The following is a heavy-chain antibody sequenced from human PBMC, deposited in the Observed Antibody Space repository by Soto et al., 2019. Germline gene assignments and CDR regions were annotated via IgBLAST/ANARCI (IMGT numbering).Heavy chain of an antibody. J-gene: IGHJ3*01. Sequence: QVQLVESGGGVVQPGRSLRLSCIASGFGFSSYAMNWVRQAPGKGLEWVAVISHDGSNTYYGDSVKGRFTISRDNSENTLFLQRNSPRAEDTAVYYCAKPYYGAGSYYPDAFAVCGQGTSVTVSS. CDR1: GFGFSSYA. D-gene: IGHD3-10*01. CDR3: AKPYYGAGSYYPDAFAV. V-gene: IGHV3-30*18. CDR2: ISHDGSNT.